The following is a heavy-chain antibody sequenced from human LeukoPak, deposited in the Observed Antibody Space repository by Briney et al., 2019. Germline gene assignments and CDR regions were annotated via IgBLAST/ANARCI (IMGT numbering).Heavy chain of an antibody. D-gene: IGHD5-12*01. J-gene: IGHJ4*02. CDR2: IKQDGSEK. V-gene: IGHV3-7*01. CDR1: GFTVSSNY. Sequence: GGSLRLSCAASGFTVSSNYMSWVRQAPGKGLEWVANIKQDGSEKYYVDSVKGRFTISRDNAKNSLYLQMNSLRAEDTAVYYCARDTVDIVATITDYFDYWGQGTLVTVSS. CDR3: ARDTVDIVATITDYFDY.